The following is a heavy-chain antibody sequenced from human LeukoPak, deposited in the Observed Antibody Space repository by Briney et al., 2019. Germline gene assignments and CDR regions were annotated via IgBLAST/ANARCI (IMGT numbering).Heavy chain of an antibody. D-gene: IGHD3-10*01. CDR1: GFICSIYA. J-gene: IGHJ4*02. Sequence: GGSLTLSCAASGFICSIYAMSWVREAPARGLECVSSLRGNGDTFYADSVKGRFTLSRDESRNTVYLHLNELRVEDTAVYYCAKASWVSAADAVLWGQGTVVTVSS. CDR3: AKASWVSAADAVL. CDR2: LRGNGDT. V-gene: IGHV3-23*01.